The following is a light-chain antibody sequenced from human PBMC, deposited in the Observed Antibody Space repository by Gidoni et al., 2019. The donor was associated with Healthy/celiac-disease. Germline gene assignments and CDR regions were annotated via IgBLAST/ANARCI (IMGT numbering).Light chain of an antibody. V-gene: IGLV3-1*01. J-gene: IGLJ2*01. Sequence: SYELTQPPSVSVSPGQTASITCAGDKLGDKYACWYQQKPGQSPVLVIYKDSKRPSGIPERFSGSNSGNTATLTISGTQAMEEADYYCQAWDSSTGVFGGGTKLTVL. CDR2: KDS. CDR1: KLGDKY. CDR3: QAWDSSTGV.